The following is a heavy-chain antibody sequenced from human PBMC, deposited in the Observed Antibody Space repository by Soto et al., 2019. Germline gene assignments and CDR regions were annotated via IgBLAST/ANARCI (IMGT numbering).Heavy chain of an antibody. J-gene: IGHJ6*02. CDR2: INSDGSST. CDR1: GFTFSSYW. CDR3: AMLPGDEVYYYYGMDV. Sequence: GGSLRLSCAASGFTFSSYWMHWVRQAPGKGLVWVSRINSDGSSTSYADSVKGRFIISRDNAKNTLYLQMNSLRAEDTAVYYCAMLPGDEVYYYYGMDVWGQGTTVTVSS. V-gene: IGHV3-74*01.